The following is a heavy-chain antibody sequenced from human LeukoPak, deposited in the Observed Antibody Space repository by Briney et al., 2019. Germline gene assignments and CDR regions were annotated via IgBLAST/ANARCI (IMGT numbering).Heavy chain of an antibody. CDR3: ARSGYCSGGSCYATGLFDY. CDR2: IYYSGSP. Sequence: SETLSLTCAVSGGSISSGGYSWSWIRQPPGKGLEWIGYIYYSGSPTYNPSLKSRVTISIDTSKNQFSLKLTSVTAADTAVYYCARSGYCSGGSCYATGLFDYWGQGTLVTVSS. D-gene: IGHD2-15*01. V-gene: IGHV4-61*08. J-gene: IGHJ4*02. CDR1: GGSISSGGYS.